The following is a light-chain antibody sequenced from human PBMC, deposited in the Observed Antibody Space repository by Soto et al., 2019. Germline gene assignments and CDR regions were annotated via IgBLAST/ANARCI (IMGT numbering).Light chain of an antibody. CDR2: EVS. CDR3: SSYPSSSTLYV. CDR1: SSDVGGYNY. J-gene: IGLJ1*01. Sequence: QSVLTQPASVSGSPGQSITISCTGTSSDVGGYNYVSWYQQHPGKAPKLMIYEVSNRPSGVSNRFSGSKSGNTASLTISGLQAEDEADYYCSSYPSSSTLYVFGKATKVTVL. V-gene: IGLV2-14*01.